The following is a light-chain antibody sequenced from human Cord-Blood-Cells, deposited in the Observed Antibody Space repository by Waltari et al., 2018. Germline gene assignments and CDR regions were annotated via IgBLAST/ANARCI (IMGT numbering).Light chain of an antibody. CDR1: SSDVGGYNY. CDR3: SSYTSSSTLDV. V-gene: IGLV2-14*01. J-gene: IGLJ1*01. Sequence: QSALTQPASVSGSPGQSITISCTGTSSDVGGYNYVSWYQQHPGKAPKLMIYDVSNRPSGFSKRFSGSKSGNTASLTISGLQAEDEADYYCSSYTSSSTLDVFGTGTKVTVL. CDR2: DVS.